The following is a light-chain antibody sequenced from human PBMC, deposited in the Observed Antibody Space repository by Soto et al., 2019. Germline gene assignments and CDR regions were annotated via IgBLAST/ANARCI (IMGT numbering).Light chain of an antibody. CDR1: QSFSTSF. CDR3: QQYGNSIPIT. CDR2: GAF. Sequence: EVVLTQSPGALSLSPGEIATLSCRSSQSFSTSFLARYQQKPGQAPRLLIYGAFSRATGIPDRFSGSGSGTDFTLTISRLEPEDFAVYYCQQYGNSIPITFGQGTKVDI. J-gene: IGKJ1*01. V-gene: IGKV3-20*01.